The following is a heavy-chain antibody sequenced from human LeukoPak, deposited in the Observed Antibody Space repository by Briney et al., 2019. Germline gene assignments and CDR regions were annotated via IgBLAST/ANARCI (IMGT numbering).Heavy chain of an antibody. J-gene: IGHJ4*02. V-gene: IGHV4-59*01. CDR2: IYYSGST. Sequence: SETLSLTCTVSGGSISSYYWSWIRQPPGKGLEWIGYIYYSGSTNYNPSLKSRVTISVDTSKNQFSLKLSSVTAADTAVYYCARASYGSGSYYNAWGQGTLVTVSS. CDR1: GGSISSYY. D-gene: IGHD3-10*01. CDR3: ARASYGSGSYYNA.